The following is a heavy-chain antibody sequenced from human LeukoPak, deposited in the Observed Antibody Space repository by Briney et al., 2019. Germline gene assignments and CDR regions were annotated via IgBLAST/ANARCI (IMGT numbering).Heavy chain of an antibody. Sequence: GGSLRLSCAVSGFTIGSHFMGWVRHLPGKGLQCVAILEPSGNERNYVDSVKGRFSISRDNAQNSLSLQMNNLSADDTAVYYCARLGATSSGKYYFDSWGQGTLVTVSS. CDR1: GFTIGSHF. D-gene: IGHD6-25*01. CDR2: LEPSGNER. V-gene: IGHV3-7*01. CDR3: ARLGATSSGKYYFDS. J-gene: IGHJ4*02.